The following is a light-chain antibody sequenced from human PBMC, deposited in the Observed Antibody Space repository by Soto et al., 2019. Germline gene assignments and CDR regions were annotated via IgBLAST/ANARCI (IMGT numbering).Light chain of an antibody. CDR2: EVT. CDR1: SSDVGGYDY. J-gene: IGLJ1*01. Sequence: QSAPTQPPSASGSPGQSVTISCTGTSSDVGGYDYVSWYQQHPGKAPKLMIYEVTIRPSGVSDRFSGSKSGNTASLTVSGLQAEDEADYYCSSYTGGNPSYVFGTGTKV. CDR3: SSYTGGNPSYV. V-gene: IGLV2-8*01.